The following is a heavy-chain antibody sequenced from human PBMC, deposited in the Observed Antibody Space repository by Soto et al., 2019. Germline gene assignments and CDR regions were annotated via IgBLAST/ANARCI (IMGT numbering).Heavy chain of an antibody. J-gene: IGHJ4*02. D-gene: IGHD3-22*01. Sequence: ASVKVSCKASGYSFTSNDINWVRQATGQGLEWMGWMNPNSDNTGYAQNLQGRITMTTDTFTNTAYMELTSLTSDDTAVYYCARDWSRYYDSSGLMWFYWGQGTLVTVSS. CDR3: ARDWSRYYDSSGLMWFY. CDR1: GYSFTSND. V-gene: IGHV1-8*01. CDR2: MNPNSDNT.